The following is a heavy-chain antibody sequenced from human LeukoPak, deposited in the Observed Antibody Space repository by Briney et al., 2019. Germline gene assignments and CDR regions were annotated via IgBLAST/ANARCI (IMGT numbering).Heavy chain of an antibody. Sequence: EGSLRLSCAASGFTFSSYGMHWVRQAPGKGLEWVAVISYDGSNKYYADSVKGRFTISRDNSKNTLYLQMNSLRAEDTAVYYCAKDRSYSSSLVVDYYFDYWGQGTLVTVSS. CDR1: GFTFSSYG. V-gene: IGHV3-30*18. CDR2: ISYDGSNK. J-gene: IGHJ4*02. D-gene: IGHD6-13*01. CDR3: AKDRSYSSSLVVDYYFDY.